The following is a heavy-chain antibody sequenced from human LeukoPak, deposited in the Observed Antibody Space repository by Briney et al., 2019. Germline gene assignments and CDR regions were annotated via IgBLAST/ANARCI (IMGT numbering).Heavy chain of an antibody. J-gene: IGHJ6*02. V-gene: IGHV4-59*01. D-gene: IGHD6-6*01. CDR3: ARDKVSVYYSGMDV. Sequence: SETLSLTCTVSNDSIISYYWSWIRQPPGKGLEWIGYIYYSGNTNYNPSLKSRVTMSVDTSKNQFSLKLTSVTAADTAVYYCARDKVSVYYSGMDVWGQGTTVIVSS. CDR1: NDSIISYY. CDR2: IYYSGNT.